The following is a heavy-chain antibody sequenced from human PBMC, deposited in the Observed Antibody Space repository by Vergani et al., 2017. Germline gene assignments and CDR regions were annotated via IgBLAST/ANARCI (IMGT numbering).Heavy chain of an antibody. CDR1: GFTFSSYS. CDR2: ISSSSSTI. J-gene: IGHJ4*02. V-gene: IGHV3-48*01. D-gene: IGHD4-23*01. CDR3: ARDLGKIDY. Sequence: EVQLLESGGDLVQPGGSLRLSCAASGFTFSSYSMNWVRQAPGKGLEWVSYISSSSSTIYYADSVKGRFTISRDNAKNSLYLQMNSLRAEDTAVYYCARDLGKIDYWGQGTLVTVSS.